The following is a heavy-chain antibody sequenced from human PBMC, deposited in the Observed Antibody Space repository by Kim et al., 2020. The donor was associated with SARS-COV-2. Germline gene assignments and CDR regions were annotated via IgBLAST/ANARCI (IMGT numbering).Heavy chain of an antibody. D-gene: IGHD4-17*01. J-gene: IGHJ2*01. CDR3: ARDPSLRLRWYFDL. V-gene: IGHV3-30*01. Sequence: ADPVKGRFTISRDNSKTTLYLQMNSLRAEDTAIYYCARDPSLRLRWYFDLWGRGTLVTVSS.